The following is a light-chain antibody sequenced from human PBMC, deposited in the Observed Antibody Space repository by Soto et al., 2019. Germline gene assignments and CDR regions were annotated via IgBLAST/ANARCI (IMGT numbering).Light chain of an antibody. V-gene: IGLV3-1*01. CDR3: QAWDGSTVV. J-gene: IGLJ2*01. CDR2: QDT. CDR1: KLGDKY. Sequence: SYELTQPPSMSVSPGQTATIACSGDKLGDKYVCWYQQKSGESPILVIYQDTKRPSGIPERFSGSNSGSTATLTISGTQSIDEADYYCQAWDGSTVVFGGGTQLTVL.